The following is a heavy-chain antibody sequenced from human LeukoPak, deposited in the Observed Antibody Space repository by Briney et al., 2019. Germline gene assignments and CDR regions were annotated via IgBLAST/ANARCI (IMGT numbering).Heavy chain of an antibody. Sequence: SETLSLTCTVSGYSISSGYYWGWIRQPPGKGLEWIGSIYHSGSTYYNPSLKSRVTISVDTSKNQFSLKLSSVTAADTAVYYCARKQGTADYDFWSGYSRFDPWGQGTLVTVSS. CDR2: IYHSGST. CDR1: GYSISSGYY. D-gene: IGHD3-3*01. V-gene: IGHV4-38-2*02. CDR3: ARKQGTADYDFWSGYSRFDP. J-gene: IGHJ5*02.